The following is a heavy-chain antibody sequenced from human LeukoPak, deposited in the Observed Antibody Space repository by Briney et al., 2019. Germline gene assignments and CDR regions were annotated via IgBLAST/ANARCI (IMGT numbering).Heavy chain of an antibody. Sequence: GGSLRLSCAASGFTFSSYGMTWVRQAPGKGLEWVSYISSSSSTIYYADSVKGRFTISRDNAKNSLYLQLNSLRAEDTAVYYCAREDASSWDYWGQGILVTVSS. CDR2: ISSSSSTI. CDR3: AREDASSWDY. D-gene: IGHD6-13*01. CDR1: GFTFSSYG. J-gene: IGHJ4*02. V-gene: IGHV3-48*01.